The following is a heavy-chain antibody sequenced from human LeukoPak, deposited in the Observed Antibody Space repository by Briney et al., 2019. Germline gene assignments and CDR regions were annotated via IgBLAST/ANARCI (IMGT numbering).Heavy chain of an antibody. V-gene: IGHV3-23*01. CDR1: GFTFSSYA. CDR3: AKEGRPREGVLRYFDWAAPSNWFDP. Sequence: GSLRLSCAASGFTFSSYAMSWVRQAPGKGLEWVSAISGSGGSTYYADSVKGRFTISRDNSKNTLYLQMNSLRAEDTAVYYCAKEGRPREGVLRYFDWAAPSNWFDPWGQGTLVTVSS. CDR2: ISGSGGST. J-gene: IGHJ5*02. D-gene: IGHD3-9*01.